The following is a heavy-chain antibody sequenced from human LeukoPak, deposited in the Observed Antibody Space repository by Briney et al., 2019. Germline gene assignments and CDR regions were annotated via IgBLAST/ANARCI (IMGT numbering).Heavy chain of an antibody. CDR2: IYYSGST. Sequence: SETLSLTCTVSGGSISSGGYYWSWIRQHPGKGLEWIGYIYYSGSTYYNPSLKSRVTISVDTSKNQFSLRLSSVTAADTAVYYCARLARPYDSSGHEGYWGQGTLVTVSS. J-gene: IGHJ4*02. CDR1: GGSISSGGYY. CDR3: ARLARPYDSSGHEGY. V-gene: IGHV4-31*03. D-gene: IGHD3-22*01.